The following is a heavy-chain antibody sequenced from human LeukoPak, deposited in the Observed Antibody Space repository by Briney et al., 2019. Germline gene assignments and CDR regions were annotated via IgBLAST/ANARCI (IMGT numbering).Heavy chain of an antibody. Sequence: SETLSLTCTVSGGSISSYYWSWIRQPPGKGLEWIGSIYYTGNTYYNASLKSRVTISIDTSKSQISLRLTSVTATDTAMYYCARQTGSGLFTLPGGQGTLVTVSS. V-gene: IGHV4-59*04. CDR3: ARQTGSGLFTLP. J-gene: IGHJ4*02. D-gene: IGHD3/OR15-3a*01. CDR2: IYYTGNT. CDR1: GGSISSYY.